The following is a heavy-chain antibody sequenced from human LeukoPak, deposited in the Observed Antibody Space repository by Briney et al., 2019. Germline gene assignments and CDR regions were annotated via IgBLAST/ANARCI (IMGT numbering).Heavy chain of an antibody. CDR2: ISSSGSTI. Sequence: GGSLRLSCAASGFTFSSYEMNWVRQAPGKGLEWVSYISSSGSTIYYADSVKGRFTISRDNAKNSLYLQMNSLRAEDTAVYYCARRYGVAGTFDYWGQGTLVTVSS. J-gene: IGHJ4*02. D-gene: IGHD6-19*01. CDR1: GFTFSSYE. CDR3: ARRYGVAGTFDY. V-gene: IGHV3-48*03.